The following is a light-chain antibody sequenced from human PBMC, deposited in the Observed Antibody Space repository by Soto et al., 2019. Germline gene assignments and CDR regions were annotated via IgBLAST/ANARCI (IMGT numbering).Light chain of an antibody. CDR2: EVT. Sequence: QSVLTQPASLSGSPGQSITISCTGTTSDFSRSNYVAWYQQLPGKAPKLLIYEVTNRPSGVSNRFSGSKSGDTASLTISGLQSDDEADYYCSSYTASTTLFLFGSGTKVTVL. V-gene: IGLV2-14*01. J-gene: IGLJ1*01. CDR3: SSYTASTTLFL. CDR1: TSDFSRSNY.